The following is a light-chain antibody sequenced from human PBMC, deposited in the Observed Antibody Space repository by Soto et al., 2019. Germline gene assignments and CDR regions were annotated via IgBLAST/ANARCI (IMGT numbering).Light chain of an antibody. CDR1: QTISTY. V-gene: IGKV1-39*01. CDR2: AAT. Sequence: DIQMTQSPSSLSASVGDRVTITCRASQTISTYLNWYQQKPGKAPRLLIYAATTLQSGVPSRFSGSGSGTDFTLTIGSLQPEDFAIYYCQQSSSTPLTFGGGTKVEIK. CDR3: QQSSSTPLT. J-gene: IGKJ4*01.